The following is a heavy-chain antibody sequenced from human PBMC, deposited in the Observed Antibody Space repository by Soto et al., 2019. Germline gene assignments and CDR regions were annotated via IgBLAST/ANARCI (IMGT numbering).Heavy chain of an antibody. V-gene: IGHV1-18*01. CDR1: GYTFTSYG. Sequence: ASVKVSCKASGYTFTSYGISWVRQAPGQGLEWMGWISAYNGNTNYAQKLQGRVTMTTDTSTSTAYMELRSLRSDDTAVYYCARGLDSSSFYSAGGYMDARGNATTVTVS. D-gene: IGHD6-13*01. CDR3: ARGLDSSSFYSAGGYMDA. CDR2: ISAYNGNT. J-gene: IGHJ6*03.